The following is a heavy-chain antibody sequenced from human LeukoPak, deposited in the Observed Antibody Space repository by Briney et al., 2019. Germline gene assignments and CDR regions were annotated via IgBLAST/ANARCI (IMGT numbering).Heavy chain of an antibody. Sequence: GGSLRLSCAASGFTFSSYAMSWVRQAPGKGLEWVSAISGSGGSTYYADSVKGRFTISRDNSKNTLYLQMNSLRAEDTAVYYCAKDRRGYSGYDPPDDAFDIWGQGTMVTVSS. CDR3: AKDRRGYSGYDPPDDAFDI. CDR2: ISGSGGST. J-gene: IGHJ3*02. CDR1: GFTFSSYA. D-gene: IGHD5-12*01. V-gene: IGHV3-23*01.